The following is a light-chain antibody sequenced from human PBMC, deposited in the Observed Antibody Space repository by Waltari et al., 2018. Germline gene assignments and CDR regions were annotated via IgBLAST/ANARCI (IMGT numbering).Light chain of an antibody. CDR2: GAS. J-gene: IGKJ1*01. CDR3: QHYVRLPVT. V-gene: IGKV3-20*01. Sequence: EIVLTPSPGTLSSSPGERATLSCRTSQSVGRSFAWYQQKPGQAPRPLIYGASIRATGIPDRFSGGGSGTDFSLTISILEPEDFAAYHCQHYVRLPVTFGQGTKVEIK. CDR1: QSVGRS.